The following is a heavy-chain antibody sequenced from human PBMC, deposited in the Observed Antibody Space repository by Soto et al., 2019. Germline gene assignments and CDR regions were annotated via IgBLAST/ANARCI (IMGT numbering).Heavy chain of an antibody. D-gene: IGHD6-25*01. CDR2: INHSGST. V-gene: IGHV4-34*01. CDR3: ASPNSSGWLRSRYFDY. Sequence: SETLSLTCAVYGGSFSGYYWSWIRQPPGKGLEWIGEINHSGSTNYNPSLKSRVTISVDTSKNQFSLKLSSVTAADTAVYYCASPNSSGWLRSRYFDYWGQGTLVTVSS. CDR1: GGSFSGYY. J-gene: IGHJ4*02.